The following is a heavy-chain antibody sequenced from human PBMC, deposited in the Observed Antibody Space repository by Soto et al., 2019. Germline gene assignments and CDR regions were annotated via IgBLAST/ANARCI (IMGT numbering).Heavy chain of an antibody. CDR1: GFTFSSYA. CDR2: ISGSGGST. CDR3: VKDPPYDYISGSYRKDFDR. Sequence: GESLKISCAASGFTFSSYAMSWVRQAPGKGLEWVSAISGSGGSTYYADSVKGRFTISRDNSKNTLYLQMNSLRAEDTAVYYFVKDPPYDYISGSYRKDFDRCGQGTLVTVSS. J-gene: IGHJ4*02. D-gene: IGHD3-16*02. V-gene: IGHV3-23*01.